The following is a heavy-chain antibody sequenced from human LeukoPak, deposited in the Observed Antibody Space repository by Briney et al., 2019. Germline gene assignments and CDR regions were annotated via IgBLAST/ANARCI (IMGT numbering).Heavy chain of an antibody. D-gene: IGHD3/OR15-3a*01. CDR1: GGSISSSSYY. Sequence: PSETLSLTCTVSGGSISSSSYYWGWIRQPPGKGLEWIGSIYYSGSTYYNPSLKSRVTISVDTSKNQFSLKLSSVTAADTAVYYCARGGRYFSTGYYMEGFFDYWGQGTLVTVSS. CDR2: IYYSGST. V-gene: IGHV4-39*07. CDR3: ARGGRYFSTGYYMEGFFDY. J-gene: IGHJ4*02.